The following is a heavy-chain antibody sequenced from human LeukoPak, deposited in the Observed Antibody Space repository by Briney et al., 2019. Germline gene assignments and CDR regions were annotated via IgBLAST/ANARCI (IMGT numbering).Heavy chain of an antibody. Sequence: WGSLRLSCAASGFTFSSYSMSWVRQSPGKGLEWVSAISGSGGSTYYADPVNGPFTISGDNTKNKLHLQMNSLRAEDTAVYYCAKGLLPRGVIPGGYFDYWGQGTLVTVSS. CDR1: GFTFSSYS. CDR2: ISGSGGST. V-gene: IGHV3-23*01. J-gene: IGHJ4*02. CDR3: AKGLLPRGVIPGGYFDY. D-gene: IGHD3-10*01.